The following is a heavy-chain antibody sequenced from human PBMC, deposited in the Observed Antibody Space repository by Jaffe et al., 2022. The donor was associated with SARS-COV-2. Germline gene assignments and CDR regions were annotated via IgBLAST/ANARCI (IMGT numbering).Heavy chain of an antibody. CDR3: ASCSSWSLPYYYYYMDV. J-gene: IGHJ6*03. CDR2: ISSSSSTI. CDR1: GFTFSSYS. D-gene: IGHD6-13*01. Sequence: EVQLVESGGGLVQPGGSLRLSCAASGFTFSSYSMNWVRQAPGKGLEWVSYISSSSSTIYYADSVKGRFTISRDNAKNSLYLQMNSLRAEDTAVYYCASCSSWSLPYYYYYMDVWGKGTTVTVSS. V-gene: IGHV3-48*01.